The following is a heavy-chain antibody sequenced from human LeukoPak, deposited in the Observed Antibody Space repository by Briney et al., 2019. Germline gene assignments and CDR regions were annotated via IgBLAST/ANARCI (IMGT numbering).Heavy chain of an antibody. CDR1: GGSFSGYY. Sequence: SETLSLTCAVYGGSFSGYYWSWIRQPPGKGLEWIGEINHSGSTNYNPSLKSRVTILVDTSKNQFSLKLSSVTAADTAVYYCARDITGSDSGDYMGWENWGFDYWGQGTLVTVSS. CDR3: ARDITGSDSGDYMGWENWGFDY. D-gene: IGHD4-17*01. V-gene: IGHV4-34*01. CDR2: INHSGST. J-gene: IGHJ4*02.